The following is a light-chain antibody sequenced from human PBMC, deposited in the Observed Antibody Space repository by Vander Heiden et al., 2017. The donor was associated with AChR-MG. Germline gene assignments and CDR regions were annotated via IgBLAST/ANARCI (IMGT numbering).Light chain of an antibody. CDR3: CSYAGTNYV. V-gene: IGLV2-11*01. CDR1: SSDVGGYNY. Sequence: QSALTQPRSVSRSPGQSVTISCTGTSSDVGGYNYVSWYQHHPGKAPKLMIYDVTKRPSGVPDRFSGSKSGNTASLTISGLQAEDEADYYCCSYAGTNYVFGTGTKVTVL. J-gene: IGLJ1*01. CDR2: DVT.